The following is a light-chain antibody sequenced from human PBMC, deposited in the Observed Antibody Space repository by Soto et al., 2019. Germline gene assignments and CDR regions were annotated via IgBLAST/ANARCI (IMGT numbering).Light chain of an antibody. V-gene: IGKV3-20*01. CDR2: GAS. Sequence: EIVLTQSPGTLSLSPGERATLSCRASQSVSSSYLAWYQQKPGQAPRLLIYGASSRATGIPDRFSGSGSGTDFTLTISRLEPEDFAVYYCPQYGSSTITFGPGTRLEI. CDR3: PQYGSSTIT. CDR1: QSVSSSY. J-gene: IGKJ5*01.